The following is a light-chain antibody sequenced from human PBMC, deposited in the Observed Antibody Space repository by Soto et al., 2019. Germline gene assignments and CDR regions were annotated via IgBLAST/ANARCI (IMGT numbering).Light chain of an antibody. J-gene: IGKJ5*01. Sequence: DIQMTQSPSSLSASVGDRVTITCRASLNIGSYLNWYQQKPGKAPKLLINSASSLQSGVPSRFSGSGSWTDFTLTIRRLQPEDFVTYYCQQSYSTPITFGHGTRLEIK. CDR3: QQSYSTPIT. V-gene: IGKV1-39*01. CDR2: SAS. CDR1: LNIGSY.